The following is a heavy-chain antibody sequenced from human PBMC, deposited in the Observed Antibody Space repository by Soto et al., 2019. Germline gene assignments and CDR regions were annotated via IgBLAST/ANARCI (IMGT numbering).Heavy chain of an antibody. Sequence: PSETLSLTCTVSGGSISPYYWNWIRQSPGKGLEWIGYVFHTGTADYNPSLKSRLTISIDTSRNQFSLKLSSVTAADTAVYYCARDIKVAAETGANWGQGILVTVSS. V-gene: IGHV4-59*01. CDR2: VFHTGTA. D-gene: IGHD2-2*01. CDR1: GGSISPYY. J-gene: IGHJ4*02. CDR3: ARDIKVAAETGAN.